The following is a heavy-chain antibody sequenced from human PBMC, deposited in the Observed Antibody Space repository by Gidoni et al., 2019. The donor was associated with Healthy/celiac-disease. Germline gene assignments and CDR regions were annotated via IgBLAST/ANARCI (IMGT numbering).Heavy chain of an antibody. CDR2: IWYDGSNK. V-gene: IGHV3-33*01. CDR1: SSYG. Sequence: SSYGMHWVRQAPGKGLEWAAVIWYDGSNKYYADSVKGRFTISRDNSKNTLYLQMNSLRAEDTAVYYCARVRGSSWARGRDVWGQGTTVTVSS. J-gene: IGHJ6*02. CDR3: ARVRGSSWARGRDV. D-gene: IGHD6-13*01.